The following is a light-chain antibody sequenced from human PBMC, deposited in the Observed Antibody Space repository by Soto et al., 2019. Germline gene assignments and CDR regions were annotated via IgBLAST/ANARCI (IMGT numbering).Light chain of an antibody. CDR3: QHYGSSLSIT. V-gene: IGKV3-20*01. CDR1: QSVSSNY. J-gene: IGKJ5*01. Sequence: ESVLTQSPGTLSLSPGERATLSCRASQSVSSNYLAWYQHKPSQAPRLLIYGASSRATGIPDRFSGSGSGTDFTLTISRLEPEDFAVYYCQHYGSSLSITFGQGTRLEIK. CDR2: GAS.